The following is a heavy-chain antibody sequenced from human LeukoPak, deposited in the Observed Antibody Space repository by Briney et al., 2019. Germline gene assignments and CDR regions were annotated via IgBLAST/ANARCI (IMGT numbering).Heavy chain of an antibody. CDR2: IKQDGSEK. J-gene: IGHJ4*02. V-gene: IGHV3-7*04. Sequence: PGGSLRLSCAASGFIFSSYWMSWVRQAPGKGLEGVANIKQDGSEKYYVDSVRGRFTISRDNAENSLFLQMNTLRVEDTAVYYCAGGDGFDYWGQGTLVTVSS. CDR1: GFIFSSYW. CDR3: AGGDGFDY.